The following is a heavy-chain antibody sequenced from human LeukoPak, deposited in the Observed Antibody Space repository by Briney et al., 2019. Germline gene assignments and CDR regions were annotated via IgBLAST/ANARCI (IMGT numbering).Heavy chain of an antibody. CDR2: IYDNGNT. CDR1: GGSLRSYY. D-gene: IGHD6-13*01. J-gene: IGHJ5*02. V-gene: IGHV4-59*12. Sequence: SETLSLTCTVSGGSLRSYYGSWIRQPPGEGLEWIGYIYDNGNTNYNPSLKSRVTISVDTSKTQFSLKLRSVTAADTAFYYCARGAAGSWYGTFDPWGQGTLVTVSS. CDR3: ARGAAGSWYGTFDP.